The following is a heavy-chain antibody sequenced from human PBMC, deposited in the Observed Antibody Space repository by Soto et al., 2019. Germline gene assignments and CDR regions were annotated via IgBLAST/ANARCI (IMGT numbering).Heavy chain of an antibody. CDR2: IIPILGIA. Sequence: ASVKVSCKASGGTFSSYTISWVRQAPGQGLEWMGRIIPILGIANYAQKFQGRVTITADKSTSTAYMELSSLRSEDTAVYYCARDHAAAGIRGGTYYFDYWGQGTLVTVSS. J-gene: IGHJ4*02. D-gene: IGHD6-13*01. CDR3: ARDHAAAGIRGGTYYFDY. CDR1: GGTFSSYT. V-gene: IGHV1-69*04.